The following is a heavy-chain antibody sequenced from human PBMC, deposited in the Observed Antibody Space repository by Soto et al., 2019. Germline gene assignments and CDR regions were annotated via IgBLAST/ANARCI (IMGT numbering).Heavy chain of an antibody. D-gene: IGHD1-1*01. V-gene: IGHV1-18*04. Sequence: ASVKVSCKSSCYTFTSYGISWVRQAPGQGLEWMGWISAYNGNTNYAQKLQGRVTMTTDTSTSTAYMELRSLRSDDTAVYYCASRSQSGTLFYYFDYWRQGTLVTVSS. CDR2: ISAYNGNT. CDR1: CYTFTSYG. CDR3: ASRSQSGTLFYYFDY. J-gene: IGHJ4*02.